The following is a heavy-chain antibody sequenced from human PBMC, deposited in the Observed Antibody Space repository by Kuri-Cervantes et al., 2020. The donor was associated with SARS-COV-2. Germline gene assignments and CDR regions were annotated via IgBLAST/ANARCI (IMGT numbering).Heavy chain of an antibody. J-gene: IGHJ6*02. CDR3: ARDLICSTCDTPDYYGMDV. CDR1: GFPVASNY. V-gene: IGHV3-66*01. D-gene: IGHD2-15*01. Sequence: GGSLRLSCAASGFPVASNYINWVRQAPEKGLEWVSSIYSGGSTHYAESLKGRFTISRDTSRNTVYLQMNSLRGEDTGVYYRARDLICSTCDTPDYYGMDVWGQGTTVTVSS. CDR2: IYSGGST.